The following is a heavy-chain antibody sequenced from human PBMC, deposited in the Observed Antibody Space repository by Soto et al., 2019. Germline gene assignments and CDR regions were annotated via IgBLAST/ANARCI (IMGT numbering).Heavy chain of an antibody. Sequence: PEGSLRLSCAASDFDFSSYGIHWVRQAPGKGLEWVAASSYDGRETFYADSAKGRFTVSKEMSKNTAFLQMNALRHEDTAVYFCARDSGWPILNFDNWGPGTLDTVSS. D-gene: IGHD3-10*01. CDR2: SSYDGRET. CDR3: ARDSGWPILNFDN. V-gene: IGHV3-30*03. CDR1: DFDFSSYG. J-gene: IGHJ4*02.